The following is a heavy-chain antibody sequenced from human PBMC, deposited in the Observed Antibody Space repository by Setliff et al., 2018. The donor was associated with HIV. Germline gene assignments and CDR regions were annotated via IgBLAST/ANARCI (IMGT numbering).Heavy chain of an antibody. CDR1: GGAFSSYG. Sequence: SVKVSCKASGGAFSSYGFNWVRQAPGQGLEWMGGIIPMSGTAKYAKKFQGRDTITADESTSTVYMELSILRFEDTAVYYCARGAWKYSRTPWEGFLPWGQGTLVTVSS. J-gene: IGHJ5*02. V-gene: IGHV1-69*13. CDR3: ARGAWKYSRTPWEGFLP. CDR2: IIPMSGTA. D-gene: IGHD6-13*01.